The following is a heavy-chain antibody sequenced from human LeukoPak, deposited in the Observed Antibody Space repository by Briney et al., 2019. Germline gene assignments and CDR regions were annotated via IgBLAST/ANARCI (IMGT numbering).Heavy chain of an antibody. V-gene: IGHV4-4*07. Sequence: SETLSLTCTVSGGSISTYYWSWIRQPAGKGLEWIGRIYANGSPNYKPSLKSRVTMSVDTSKNQFSLRLNSVTAADTAVYYCARDRHHCSSTTCYPGFDPWGQGILVTVSS. CDR2: IYANGSP. CDR1: GGSISTYY. D-gene: IGHD2-2*01. J-gene: IGHJ5*02. CDR3: ARDRHHCSSTTCYPGFDP.